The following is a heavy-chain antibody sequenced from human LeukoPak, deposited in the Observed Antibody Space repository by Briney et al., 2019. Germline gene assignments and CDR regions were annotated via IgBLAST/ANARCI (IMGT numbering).Heavy chain of an antibody. J-gene: IGHJ4*02. CDR1: GFTFSSYA. Sequence: GGSLRLSCAASGFTFSSYAMHWVRQAPGKGLEWVAVISYDGSNKYYADSVKGRFTISRDNSKNTLYLQMNSLRAEDTAVYYCARDSGHSSGWFFDYWGQGTLVTVSS. CDR2: ISYDGSNK. CDR3: ARDSGHSSGWFFDY. D-gene: IGHD6-19*01. V-gene: IGHV3-30-3*01.